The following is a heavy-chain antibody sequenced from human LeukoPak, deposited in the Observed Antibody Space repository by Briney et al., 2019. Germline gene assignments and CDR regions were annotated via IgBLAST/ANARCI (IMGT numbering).Heavy chain of an antibody. J-gene: IGHJ4*02. CDR3: TRHAGSSYDY. Sequence: GGSLRLSCAASGFTFNGSAMHWVRQASGKGLERVGRIRSKANSYATAYAASVKGRFTISRDDSKNTAYLQMNSLKTEDTAVYYCTRHAGSSYDYWGQGTLVTVSS. CDR1: GFTFNGSA. D-gene: IGHD6-13*01. CDR2: IRSKANSYAT. V-gene: IGHV3-73*01.